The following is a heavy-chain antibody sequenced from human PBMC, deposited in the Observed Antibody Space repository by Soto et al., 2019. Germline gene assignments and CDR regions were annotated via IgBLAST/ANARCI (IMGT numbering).Heavy chain of an antibody. CDR1: GYRFTSYW. CDR2: IFPSDSDT. CDR3: ASKDKSGYVNWFDP. V-gene: IGHV5-51*01. Sequence: GESLKISCSTSGYRFTSYWIAWVRQMPGKGLEWMGIIFPSDSDTRYSPSSQGQVTISADRSTSTVFLQWASLKASDTAVYFCASKDKSGYVNWFDPWGQGTLVTVSS. J-gene: IGHJ5*02. D-gene: IGHD3-22*01.